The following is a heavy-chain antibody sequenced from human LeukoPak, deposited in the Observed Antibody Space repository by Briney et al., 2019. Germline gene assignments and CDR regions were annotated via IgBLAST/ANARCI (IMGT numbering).Heavy chain of an antibody. CDR3: AKGLNWNYYFDY. CDR2: ISGSGGST. J-gene: IGHJ4*02. CDR1: GFTFSSYG. Sequence: GGSLRLSCAASGFTFSSYGMSWVRQAPGKGLEWVPTISGSGGSTYYADSVKGRFTISRDNSKNTLYLQMNSLRAEDTAVYYCAKGLNWNYYFDYWGQGTLVTVSS. D-gene: IGHD1-7*01. V-gene: IGHV3-23*01.